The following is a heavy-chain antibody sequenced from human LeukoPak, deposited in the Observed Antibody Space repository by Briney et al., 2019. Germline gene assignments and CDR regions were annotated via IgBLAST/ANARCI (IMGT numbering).Heavy chain of an antibody. CDR2: IIPIFGTA. CDR1: GGSFSSEA. V-gene: IGHV1-69*05. J-gene: IGHJ4*02. Sequence: ASVKVSCKAFGGSFSSEAISWVRQAPGQGLEWMGGIIPIFGTANYAQEFQGRVTITRDESTRTAYMEVSSLRSEDTAVYYCGRKAGDCGGGSCYSIDYWGQGTLVTVSS. CDR3: GRKAGDCGGGSCYSIDY. D-gene: IGHD2-15*01.